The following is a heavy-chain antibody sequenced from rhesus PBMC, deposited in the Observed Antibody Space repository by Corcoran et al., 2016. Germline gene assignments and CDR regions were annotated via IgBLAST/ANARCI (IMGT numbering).Heavy chain of an antibody. CDR1: GGPIRSNY. V-gene: IGHV4-173*01. CDR3: VRGPEGGLGRRFDF. Sequence: QLQLQESGPGLVKPSETLSLTCAVPGGPIRSNYWSWSRQPPGKGLEGIGRISGSDGSTDFNPSLKSRVTISTDTSRNQFSLKLNSVTTADTAVYYCVRGPEGGLGRRFDFWGPGVLVTVSS. CDR2: ISGSDGST. D-gene: IGHD1-44*02. J-gene: IGHJ5-1*01.